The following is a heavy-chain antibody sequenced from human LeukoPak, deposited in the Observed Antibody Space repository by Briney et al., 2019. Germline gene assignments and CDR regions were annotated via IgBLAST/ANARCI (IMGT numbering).Heavy chain of an antibody. CDR1: GFAFSSYA. CDR3: AKGATGSPYYYGMDV. CDR2: ISGSGGST. V-gene: IGHV3-23*01. Sequence: GGSLRLSCAASGFAFSSYAMSWVRQAPGKGLEWVSAISGSGGSTYYADSVKGRFTISRDNSKNTLYLQMNSLRAEDTAVYYCAKGATGSPYYYGMDVWGQGTTVTVSS. J-gene: IGHJ6*02. D-gene: IGHD2-15*01.